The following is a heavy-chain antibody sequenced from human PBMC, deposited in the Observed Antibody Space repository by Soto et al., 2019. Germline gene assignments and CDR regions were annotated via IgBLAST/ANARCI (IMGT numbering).Heavy chain of an antibody. CDR1: DVSISRGDYD. Sequence: VQLQESGPGLMKTSSTMSLTCAVSDVSISRGDYDWSWIRHNPGKGMEWIGYIYNSGSTYYNPTLKSIITISVDTSKNRASLKLISVTAADTEVDYGARGLSRSWRYWDYWGQGTLVTVSA. CDR2: IYNSGST. CDR3: ARGLSRSWRYWDY. V-gene: IGHV4-31*01. J-gene: IGHJ4*02. D-gene: IGHD1-26*01.